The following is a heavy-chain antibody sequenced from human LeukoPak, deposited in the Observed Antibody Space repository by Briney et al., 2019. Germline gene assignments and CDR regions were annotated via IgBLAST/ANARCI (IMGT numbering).Heavy chain of an antibody. J-gene: IGHJ4*02. D-gene: IGHD5-18*01. CDR2: IRYDGSNK. CDR1: GFTFSSYG. Sequence: GGSLRLSCAASGFTFSSYGMHWVRQAPGKGLEWVAFIRYDGSNKYYADSVKGRFTISRDNSKNTLYLQMNSLRAEDTAVYYCAKKKYVDTAMVYDYWGQGTLVTVSS. CDR3: AKKKYVDTAMVYDY. V-gene: IGHV3-30*02.